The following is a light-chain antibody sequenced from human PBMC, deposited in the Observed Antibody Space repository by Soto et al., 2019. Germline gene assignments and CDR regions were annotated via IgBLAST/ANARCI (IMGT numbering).Light chain of an antibody. V-gene: IGLV2-14*01. Sequence: QSALTQPASVSGSPGQSITISCAGTRDDIGAYDYVSWYQQHPGNAPKLLVYEVTNRPSGVSDRFSGSKSGNTASLTISGLQAEDEADYFCNSYTSSRTFVFGTGTKVTVL. CDR1: RDDIGAYDY. CDR2: EVT. CDR3: NSYTSSRTFV. J-gene: IGLJ1*01.